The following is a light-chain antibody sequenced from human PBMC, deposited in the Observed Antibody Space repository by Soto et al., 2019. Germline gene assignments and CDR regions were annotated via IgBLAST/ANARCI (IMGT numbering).Light chain of an antibody. CDR2: DVS. J-gene: IGLJ2*01. Sequence: QSVLTQPASVSASPGQSITISCTGTSNDIGGYKYVSWYRQHPGKAPKLIIYDVSNRPSGVSNRFSGSKSGNTASLTISALQAEDEADYYCSSFTSITTLIFGGGTQLTVL. CDR3: SSFTSITTLI. V-gene: IGLV2-14*01. CDR1: SNDIGGYKY.